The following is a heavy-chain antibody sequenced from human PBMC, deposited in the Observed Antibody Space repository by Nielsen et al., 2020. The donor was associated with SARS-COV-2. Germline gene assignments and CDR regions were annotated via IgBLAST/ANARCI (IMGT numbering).Heavy chain of an antibody. CDR1: GGSISSGSYY. CDR2: IYTSGST. CDR3: ARRPAWFDP. Sequence: SETLSLTCTVSGGSISSGSYYWSWIRQPAGKGLEWIGRIYTSGSTNYNPSLKSRVTISVDTSKNQFSLKLSSVTAADTAVYYCARRPAWFDPWGQGTLVTVSS. V-gene: IGHV4-61*02. J-gene: IGHJ5*02.